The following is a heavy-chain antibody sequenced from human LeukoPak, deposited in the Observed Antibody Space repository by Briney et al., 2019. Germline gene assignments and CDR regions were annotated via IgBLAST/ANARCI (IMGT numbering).Heavy chain of an antibody. J-gene: IGHJ3*02. CDR2: IYYSGST. CDR3: ASHSSGLQMDVFDI. Sequence: SETLSLTCAVSGGSISSGGYSWSWIRQPPGKGLEWIGYIYYSGSTYYNPSLKSRVTISVDTSKNQFSLKLSSVTAADTAVYYCASHSSGLQMDVFDIWGQGTMVTVSS. CDR1: GGSISSGGYS. V-gene: IGHV4-30-4*07. D-gene: IGHD6-19*01.